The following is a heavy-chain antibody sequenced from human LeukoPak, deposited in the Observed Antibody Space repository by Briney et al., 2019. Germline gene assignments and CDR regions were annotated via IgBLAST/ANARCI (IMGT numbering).Heavy chain of an antibody. CDR1: GGSITRSTDY. CDR3: AKLSTVGGPYYFDY. D-gene: IGHD3-16*01. Sequence: PSETLSLTCTVSGGSITRSTDYWGWIRQPPGKGLEWIGSINYSGITYYNPSLKSRVTKSVDTSKNQFSLNLNSVTAADTAVYYCAKLSTVGGPYYFDYWGQGTLVTVSS. V-gene: IGHV4-39*01. CDR2: INYSGIT. J-gene: IGHJ4*02.